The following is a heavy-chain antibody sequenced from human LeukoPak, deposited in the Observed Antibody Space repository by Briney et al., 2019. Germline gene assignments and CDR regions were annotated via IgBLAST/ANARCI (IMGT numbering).Heavy chain of an antibody. CDR3: ARAYKDRSLAGKKEFFQH. Sequence: AGGSLRLSCAASGFTFDNYATNWVRQVPGKGLEWISLISWNSGTIGYADSVKGRFTISRDNANNFLYLQMNSLRAEDTALYYCARAYKDRSLAGKKEFFQHWGQGTLVTVSS. V-gene: IGHV3-9*01. J-gene: IGHJ1*01. CDR1: GFTFDNYA. D-gene: IGHD6-19*01. CDR2: ISWNSGTI.